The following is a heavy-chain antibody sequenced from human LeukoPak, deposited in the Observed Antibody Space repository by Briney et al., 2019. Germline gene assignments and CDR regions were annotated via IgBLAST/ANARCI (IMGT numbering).Heavy chain of an antibody. CDR3: ARAAAAGPLEPFWDN. J-gene: IGHJ3*02. D-gene: IGHD6-13*01. CDR1: GFTFSDYY. V-gene: IGHV3-11*06. CDR2: ISSSSTYK. Sequence: KSGGSLRLSCAASGFTFSDYYMSWIRQAPGKGLEWVSYISSSSTYKNYADSVKGRFTISRDNAKNTLYLQMNSLRAEDTAVYYCARAAAAGPLEPFWDNWGQGTMVTVSS.